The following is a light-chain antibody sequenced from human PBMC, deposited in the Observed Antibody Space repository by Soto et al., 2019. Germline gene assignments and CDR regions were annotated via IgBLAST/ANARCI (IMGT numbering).Light chain of an antibody. Sequence: QSVLTQPASVSGSPGQSITISCTGTSSDISAYNFVSWYQQHTGKAHKLLIYEVTTRPSGVSDRFSGSKSGNTASLTISGLQADDEADYYCNSYTSIHTYVFGTGTKVTVL. CDR1: SSDISAYNF. CDR3: NSYTSIHTYV. CDR2: EVT. J-gene: IGLJ1*01. V-gene: IGLV2-14*01.